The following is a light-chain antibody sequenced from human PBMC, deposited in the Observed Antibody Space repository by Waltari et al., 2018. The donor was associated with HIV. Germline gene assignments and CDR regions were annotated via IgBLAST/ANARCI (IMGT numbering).Light chain of an antibody. CDR3: SSYTSSSTLV. J-gene: IGLJ2*01. Sequence: QSALTQPASVSGSPGQSITISCTGTSSDVGGYNYVSWYQQHPGKAPKLMIYEVSNRPSGVSNRFSGSEAGNTASLTISGLQAEDEADYYCSSYTSSSTLVFGGGTKLTVL. CDR2: EVS. CDR1: SSDVGGYNY. V-gene: IGLV2-14*01.